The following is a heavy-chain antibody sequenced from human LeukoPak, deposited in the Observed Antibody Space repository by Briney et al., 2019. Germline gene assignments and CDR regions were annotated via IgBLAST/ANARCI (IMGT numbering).Heavy chain of an antibody. CDR2: ISYDGSNK. CDR1: GFTFSSYG. CDR3: ANTPCSSTSCYYYYYYGMDV. V-gene: IGHV3-30*18. D-gene: IGHD2-2*01. J-gene: IGHJ6*02. Sequence: GGSLRPSCAASGFTFSSYGMHWVRQAPGKGLEWVAVISYDGSNKYYADSVKGRFTISRDNSKNTLYLQMNSLRAEDTAVYYCANTPCSSTSCYYYYYYGMDVWGQGTTVTVSS.